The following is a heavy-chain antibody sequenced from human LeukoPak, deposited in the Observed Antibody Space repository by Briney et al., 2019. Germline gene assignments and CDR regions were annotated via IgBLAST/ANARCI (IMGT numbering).Heavy chain of an antibody. J-gene: IGHJ5*02. CDR1: GYTFTSYA. V-gene: IGHV1-3*01. Sequence: ASVKVSCKASGYTFTSYAMHWVRQATGQRLEWMGWINAGNGNTKYSQKFQGRVTITRDTSASTAYMALSSLRSEATAVYYCARDLSYGQGSFDPWGQGTLVTVSS. CDR3: ARDLSYGQGSFDP. CDR2: INAGNGNT. D-gene: IGHD2-8*01.